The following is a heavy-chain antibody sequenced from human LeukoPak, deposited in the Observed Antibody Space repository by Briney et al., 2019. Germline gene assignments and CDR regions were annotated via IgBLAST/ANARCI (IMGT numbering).Heavy chain of an antibody. J-gene: IGHJ4*02. CDR2: IVVGSGNT. CDR3: AADPGYYYGSSGYYGKV. D-gene: IGHD3-22*01. V-gene: IGHV1-58*01. CDR1: GFTFTSSA. Sequence: SVQVSCMASGFTFTSSAVQWVRQARAQRLEWIGWIVVGSGNTNYAQKFQERVTITMDMSTDTAYMELSSLRSEDTAVYYCAADPGYYYGSSGYYGKVGGQGTLVSVSS.